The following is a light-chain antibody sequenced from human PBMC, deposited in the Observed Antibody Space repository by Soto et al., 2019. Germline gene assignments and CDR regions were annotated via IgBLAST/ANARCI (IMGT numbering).Light chain of an antibody. CDR2: DNN. CDR3: GTWDSSLSAGEV. V-gene: IGLV1-51*01. CDR1: SSNIGNNY. Sequence: QSVLTQPPSVSAAPGQKVTLSCSGSSSNIGNNYVSWYQQLPGTAPKLLIYDNNKRPSGIPDRFSGSKSGTSATLGITGLQTGDEADYYCGTWDSSLSAGEVFGGGTKVTVL. J-gene: IGLJ2*01.